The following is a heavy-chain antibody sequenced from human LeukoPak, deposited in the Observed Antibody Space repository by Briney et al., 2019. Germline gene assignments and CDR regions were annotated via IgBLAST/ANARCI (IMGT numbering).Heavy chain of an antibody. Sequence: GGSLRLSCAASGFTFSSYAMNWVRQAPGKGLEWVSAISSSGGSTYYADSVKGRFTISRDNSKNTLYLQMNSLRAEDTAVYYCAKTQGGDTVVIPAVWYFDFWGQGTLVTVSS. CDR3: AKTQGGDTVVIPAVWYFDF. D-gene: IGHD2-2*01. CDR2: ISSSGGST. V-gene: IGHV3-23*01. J-gene: IGHJ4*02. CDR1: GFTFSSYA.